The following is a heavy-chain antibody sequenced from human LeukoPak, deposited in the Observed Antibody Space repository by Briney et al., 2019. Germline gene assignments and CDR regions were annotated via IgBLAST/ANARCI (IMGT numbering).Heavy chain of an antibody. CDR3: ARHGASGSYLYYFDY. Sequence: SETLSLTCTVSGGSISNYYWTWIRQPPGKGLEWVGHISDSGSANYNPSLKSRVTISVDTSKNQFSLKLSSVTAADTAVYFCARHGASGSYLYYFDYWGQGTLVTVSS. J-gene: IGHJ4*02. V-gene: IGHV4-59*08. CDR1: GGSISNYY. CDR2: ISDSGSA. D-gene: IGHD1-26*01.